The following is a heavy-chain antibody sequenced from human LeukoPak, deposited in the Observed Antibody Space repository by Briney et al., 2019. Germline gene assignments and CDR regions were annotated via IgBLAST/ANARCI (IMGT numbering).Heavy chain of an antibody. Sequence: GGSLRLSCAASGFAFSSYAMSWVRQAPGKGLEWVSAISGSGGSTYYADSVKGRFTISRDNSKNTLYLQMNSLRAEDTAVYYCAKEGQWPNYYYGMDVWGQGTTVTVSS. D-gene: IGHD6-19*01. CDR1: GFAFSSYA. V-gene: IGHV3-23*01. CDR2: ISGSGGST. CDR3: AKEGQWPNYYYGMDV. J-gene: IGHJ6*02.